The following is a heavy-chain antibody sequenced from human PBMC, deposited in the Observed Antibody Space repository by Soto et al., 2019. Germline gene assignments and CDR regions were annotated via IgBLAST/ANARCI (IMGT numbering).Heavy chain of an antibody. CDR2: IIPISDTT. CDR1: GGTFSSYA. J-gene: IGHJ6*02. Sequence: QVQLVQSGAEVKKPGSSVKVSCKASGGTFSSYAISWVRQAPGQGLEWMGGIIPISDTTNYAQKFQGRVTMTADESTNTADMELSSLRSEDTAVYYCARSQGSSTSLEIYYYYYYGMDVWGQGTTVTVSS. CDR3: ARSQGSSTSLEIYYYYYYGMDV. D-gene: IGHD2-2*01. V-gene: IGHV1-69*01.